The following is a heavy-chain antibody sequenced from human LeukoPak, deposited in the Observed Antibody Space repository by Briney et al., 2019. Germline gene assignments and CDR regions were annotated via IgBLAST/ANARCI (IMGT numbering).Heavy chain of an antibody. CDR3: ARGLKRFLEWSINTPSTVDAGY. V-gene: IGHV1-69*01. CDR1: GGTFSSYA. CDR2: IIPIFGTA. J-gene: IGHJ4*02. D-gene: IGHD3-3*01. Sequence: AASVKVSCKASGGTFSSYAISWVRQAPGQGLEWMGGIIPIFGTANYAQKFQGRVTITADESTSTAYMELSSLRSEDTAVYYCARGLKRFLEWSINTPSTVDAGYWGQGTLVTVSS.